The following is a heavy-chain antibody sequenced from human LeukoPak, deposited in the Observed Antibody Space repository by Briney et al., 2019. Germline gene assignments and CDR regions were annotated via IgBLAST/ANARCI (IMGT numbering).Heavy chain of an antibody. V-gene: IGHV4-39*07. CDR3: ARTYSSSWYTRLYFDY. CDR1: GGSMSSSSYY. J-gene: IGHJ4*02. D-gene: IGHD6-13*01. CDR2: INHSGST. Sequence: TSETLSLTCTVSGGSMSSSSYYWGWIRQPPGKGLEWIGEINHSGSTNYNPSLKSRVTISVDTSKNQFSLKLSSVTAADTAVYYCARTYSSSWYTRLYFDYWGQGTLVTVSS.